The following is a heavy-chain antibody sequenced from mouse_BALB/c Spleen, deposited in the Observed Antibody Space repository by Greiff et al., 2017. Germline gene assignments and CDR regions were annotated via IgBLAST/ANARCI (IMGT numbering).Heavy chain of an antibody. CDR2: IDPANGNT. V-gene: IGHV14-3*02. D-gene: IGHD1-1*01. Sequence: VQLKESGAELVKPGASVKLSCTASGFNIKDTYMHWVKQRPEQGLEWIGRIDPANGNTKYDPKFQGKATITADTSSNTAYLQLSSLTSEDTAVYYCARYYYGTTAWFAYWGQGTLVTVSA. J-gene: IGHJ3*01. CDR1: GFNIKDTY. CDR3: ARYYYGTTAWFAY.